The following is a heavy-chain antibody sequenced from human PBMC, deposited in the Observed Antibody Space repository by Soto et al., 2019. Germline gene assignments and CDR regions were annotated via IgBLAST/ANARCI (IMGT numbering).Heavy chain of an antibody. J-gene: IGHJ3*02. CDR1: GFTFSSYG. CDR2: IWYDGSNK. Sequence: QVQLVESGGGVVQTGRSLRLSCAASGFTFSSYGMHWVRQAPGKGLEWVAVIWYDGSNKYYADSVKGRFTISRDNSKNTLYLQMNSLRAEDTAVYYCARDSHVYGDDAFDIWGQGTMVTVSS. CDR3: ARDSHVYGDDAFDI. D-gene: IGHD4-17*01. V-gene: IGHV3-33*01.